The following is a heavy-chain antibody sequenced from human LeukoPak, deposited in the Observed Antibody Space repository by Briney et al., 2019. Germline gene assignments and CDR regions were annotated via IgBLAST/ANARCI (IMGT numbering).Heavy chain of an antibody. V-gene: IGHV3-30*02. CDR1: GFTFSTYA. CDR2: IRYDGTNK. Sequence: GGSLRLSCAASGFTFSTYAMTWVRQAPGKGLEWVAFIRYDGTNKYYTDSVKGRFTISRDNVKNTVYLQMNSLRAEDTAVYYCIRALSGYDDYWGQGTLVTVSS. J-gene: IGHJ4*02. D-gene: IGHD3-3*01. CDR3: IRALSGYDDY.